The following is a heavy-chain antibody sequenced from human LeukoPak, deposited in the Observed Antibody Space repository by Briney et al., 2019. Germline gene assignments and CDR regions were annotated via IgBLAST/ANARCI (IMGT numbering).Heavy chain of an antibody. Sequence: GGSLRLSCAASGFTFSSYAMSWVRQAPGKGLEWVSAISGSGGSTYYADSVKGRFTISRDNSKNTLYLQMNSLRVEDTAVYYCARDWGVWFGENWFDPWGQGTLVTVSS. CDR3: ARDWGVWFGENWFDP. CDR1: GFTFSSYA. V-gene: IGHV3-23*01. D-gene: IGHD3-10*01. CDR2: ISGSGGST. J-gene: IGHJ5*02.